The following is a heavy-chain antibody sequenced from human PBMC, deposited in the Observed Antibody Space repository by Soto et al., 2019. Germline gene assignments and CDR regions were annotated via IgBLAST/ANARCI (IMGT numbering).Heavy chain of an antibody. V-gene: IGHV4-34*01. CDR3: ERGLSIRYAYHPFDY. J-gene: IGHJ4*02. CDR2: INHSGST. Sequence: ETLSLTCAVYGGSVSGYYWGWIRQPPGKGLEWSGEINHSGSTNYNPALKRRATRSVNTAKNQYSLKLSSVTAADTAVYYCERGLSIRYAYHPFDYWGQGTLVTVSS. CDR1: GGSVSGYY. D-gene: IGHD2-2*01.